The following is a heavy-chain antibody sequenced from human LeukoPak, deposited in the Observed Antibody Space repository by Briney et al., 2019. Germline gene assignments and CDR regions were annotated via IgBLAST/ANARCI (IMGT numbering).Heavy chain of an antibody. J-gene: IGHJ4*02. CDR2: ITTGSSTI. CDR3: AGDASNWKRWTHFDW. V-gene: IGHV3-48*04. Sequence: GGSLRLSCVASGFFFSNYDMNWVRQVPGKGLEWVSYITTGSSTIQYADSVKGRFTVSRDNAKNSVYLQMNNLRAEDTAVYYCAGDASNWKRWTHFDWWGQGTLVSVSS. CDR1: GFFFSNYD. D-gene: IGHD1-20*01.